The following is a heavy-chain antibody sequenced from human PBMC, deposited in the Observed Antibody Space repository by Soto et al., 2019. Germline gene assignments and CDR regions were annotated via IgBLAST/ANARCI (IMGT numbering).Heavy chain of an antibody. J-gene: IGHJ6*03. Sequence: ASVKVSCKASGYTFTSYDINWVRQATGQGLEWMGWMNPNSGNTGYAQKFQGRVTMTRNTSISTAYMELSSLRSEDTAVYYCARVVVQSCAYYYYYYYMDVWGKGTTVTVSS. CDR2: MNPNSGNT. D-gene: IGHD1-1*01. CDR3: ARVVVQSCAYYYYYYYMDV. CDR1: GYTFTSYD. V-gene: IGHV1-8*01.